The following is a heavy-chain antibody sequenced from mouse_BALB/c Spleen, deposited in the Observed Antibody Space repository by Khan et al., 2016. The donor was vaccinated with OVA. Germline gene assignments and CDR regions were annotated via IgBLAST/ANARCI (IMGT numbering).Heavy chain of an antibody. CDR3: ARDAGRY. Sequence: VQLKESGPELVKPGASVKISCKTSGYTFPEYTVHWVKQSLGKSLDWIGVINPKNGGTAYNQKFKGKATLTVDKSSSTAYMEVRSLASDDSAVYDCARDAGRYWGQGTSVTVAS. D-gene: IGHD3-3*01. CDR2: INPKNGGT. V-gene: IGHV1-18*01. J-gene: IGHJ4*01. CDR1: GYTFPEYT.